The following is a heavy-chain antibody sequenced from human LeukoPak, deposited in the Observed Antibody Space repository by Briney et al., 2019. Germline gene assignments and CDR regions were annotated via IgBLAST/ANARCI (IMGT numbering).Heavy chain of an antibody. CDR3: AKLTTYYYYYGMDV. J-gene: IGHJ6*02. Sequence: PSETLSLTCAVYGGSFSGYYWSWIRQPPGKGLEWIGEINHSGSTNYNPSLESRVTISVDTSKNQFSLKLSSVTAADTAVYYCAKLTTYYYYYGMDVWGQGTTVTVSS. CDR1: GGSFSGYY. V-gene: IGHV4-34*01. CDR2: INHSGST. D-gene: IGHD4/OR15-4a*01.